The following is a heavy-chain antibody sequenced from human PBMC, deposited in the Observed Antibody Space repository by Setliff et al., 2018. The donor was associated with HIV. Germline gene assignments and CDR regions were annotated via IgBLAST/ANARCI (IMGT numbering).Heavy chain of an antibody. CDR3: AKDLKWSGNYWGGFDC. V-gene: IGHV3-30*02. CDR2: IRYDGSNK. D-gene: IGHD1-26*01. Sequence: HPGGSLRLSCEASRFTFSNYGMHWVRQAPGKGLEWVAFIRYDGSNKDYADSVKGRFTISRDNSKNTLYLQMTSLRVEDTALYYCAKDLKWSGNYWGGFDCWGQGTLVTVSS. CDR1: RFTFSNYG. J-gene: IGHJ4*02.